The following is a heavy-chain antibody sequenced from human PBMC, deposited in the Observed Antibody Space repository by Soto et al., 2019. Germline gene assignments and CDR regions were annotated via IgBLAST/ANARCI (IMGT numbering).Heavy chain of an antibody. CDR1: GFTFSSYG. CDR3: VKSTITGTTNAFDI. D-gene: IGHD1-20*01. Sequence: GGSLRLSCAASGFTFSSYGMHWVRQAPGKGLEWVAVISYDGSNKYYADSVKGRFTISRDNSKNTLYLQMNSLRAEDTAVYYCVKSTITGTTNAFDIWGQGTMVTVSS. V-gene: IGHV3-30*03. CDR2: ISYDGSNK. J-gene: IGHJ3*02.